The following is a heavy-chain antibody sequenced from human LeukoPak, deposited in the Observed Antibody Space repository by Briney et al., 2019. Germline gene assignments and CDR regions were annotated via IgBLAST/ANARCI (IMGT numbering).Heavy chain of an antibody. CDR2: IYYRGST. Sequence: SETLSLTCTVSGGSISGYYWSWIRQPPGKGLEWIGYIYYRGSTNYNPSLKSRVTISVDTSKNQFSLKQSSVTAADTAVYYCARADYDSSAYYYNFDYWGQGTLVTVSS. V-gene: IGHV4-59*01. J-gene: IGHJ4*02. D-gene: IGHD3-22*01. CDR1: GGSISGYY. CDR3: ARADYDSSAYYYNFDY.